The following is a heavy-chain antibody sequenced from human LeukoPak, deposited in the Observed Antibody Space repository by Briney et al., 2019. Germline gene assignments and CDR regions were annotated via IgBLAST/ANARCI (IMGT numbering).Heavy chain of an antibody. CDR3: AKGQVSAIVGATTLDY. CDR1: GFTFSNYA. J-gene: IGHJ4*02. D-gene: IGHD1-26*01. Sequence: AGSLRLSCAASGFTFSNYAINWVRQAPRKRLEWVSLISGSTTSTYYADSVKGPSSISRHNSINTIYLQTNSLTAQPTPLHYCAKGQVSAIVGATTLDYWGQGTLVTVSS. CDR2: ISGSTTST. V-gene: IGHV3-23*01.